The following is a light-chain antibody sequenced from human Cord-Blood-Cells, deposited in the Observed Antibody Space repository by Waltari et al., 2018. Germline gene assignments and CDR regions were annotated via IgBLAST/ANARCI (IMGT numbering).Light chain of an antibody. J-gene: IGKJ3*01. CDR1: QSISSY. V-gene: IGKV1-39*01. CDR3: QQSYSTPLT. CDR2: AAY. Sequence: IQMTQSPSSLSASVGDRVTITCRASQSISSYLNWYQQKPGKAPKLLIYAAYSLQSGVTSRFSGSGSGTDFTLTISSLQPEDFATYYCQQSYSTPLTFGPGTKVDIK.